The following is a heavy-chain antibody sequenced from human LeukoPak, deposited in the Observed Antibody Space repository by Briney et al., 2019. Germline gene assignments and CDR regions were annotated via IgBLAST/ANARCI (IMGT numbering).Heavy chain of an antibody. D-gene: IGHD5-12*01. CDR3: TKSRISFSGQADH. J-gene: IGHJ4*02. Sequence: GSLRLSCAASGFTFSSYAMHWVRQAPGKGLEWVAVISYDGSNKYYADSVKGRFTISRDNSKNTLYLQMNSLRAEDTAVYYCTKSRISFSGQADHWGQGTLVTVSS. CDR1: GFTFSSYA. CDR2: ISYDGSNK. V-gene: IGHV3-30*01.